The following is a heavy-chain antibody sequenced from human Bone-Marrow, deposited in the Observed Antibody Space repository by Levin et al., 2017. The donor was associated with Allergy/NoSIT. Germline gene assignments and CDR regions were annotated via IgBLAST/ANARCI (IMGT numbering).Heavy chain of an antibody. CDR1: GYTFSAYG. V-gene: IGHV1-18*01. D-gene: IGHD2-21*01. CDR2: ISPFNGDT. J-gene: IGHJ4*02. Sequence: PQASVKVSCKTFGYTFSAYGLIWVRQAPGQGLEWMGWISPFNGDTKYAETFQGRVTLTTDTSTNTAYMELSGLTSDDTAMFYCARVEAVEGQCDFRGQGTLITVSS. CDR3: ARVEAVEGQCDF.